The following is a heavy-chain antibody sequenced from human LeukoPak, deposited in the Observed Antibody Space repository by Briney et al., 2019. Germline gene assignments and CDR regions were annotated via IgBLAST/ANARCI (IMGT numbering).Heavy chain of an antibody. CDR2: IKQDGSEK. V-gene: IGHV3-7*01. Sequence: GGSLRLSCAASGFTFSSYEMNWVRQAPGKGLEWVANIKQDGSEKYYVDSVKGRFTISRDNAKNSLYLQMNSLRAEDTAVYYCARGSGDMDVWGKGTTVTISS. D-gene: IGHD4-17*01. CDR3: ARGSGDMDV. J-gene: IGHJ6*03. CDR1: GFTFSSYE.